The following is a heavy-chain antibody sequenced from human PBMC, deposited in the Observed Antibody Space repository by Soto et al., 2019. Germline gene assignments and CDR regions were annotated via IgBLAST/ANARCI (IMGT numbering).Heavy chain of an antibody. J-gene: IGHJ5*02. CDR3: TTDLWRISVVVGSTGYFNP. V-gene: IGHV3-15*01. D-gene: IGHD2-15*01. CDR1: GFTFSDAW. Sequence: GSLRLSCAASGFTFSDAWMSWVRPAPGKGLDWVGRIKSKSDGGTTEYAAPVRGRFTISRDDSKNTLYLQMNSLKTEDTAVYYCTTDLWRISVVVGSTGYFNPWGQGTPVTVSS. CDR2: IKSKSDGGTT.